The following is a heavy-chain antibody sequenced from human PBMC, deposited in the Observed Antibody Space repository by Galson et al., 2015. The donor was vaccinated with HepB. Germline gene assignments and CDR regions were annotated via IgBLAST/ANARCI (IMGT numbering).Heavy chain of an antibody. V-gene: IGHV1-2*02. J-gene: IGHJ4*02. CDR2: INPNSGGT. D-gene: IGHD5-12*01. Sequence: SVKVSCKASGYTFTGYYMHWVRQAPGQGLEWMGWINPNSGGTNYAQKFQGRVTMTRDTSISTAYMELSRLRSDDTAVYYCARDAGDGGYDSFDYWGQGTLVTVSS. CDR1: GYTFTGYY. CDR3: ARDAGDGGYDSFDY.